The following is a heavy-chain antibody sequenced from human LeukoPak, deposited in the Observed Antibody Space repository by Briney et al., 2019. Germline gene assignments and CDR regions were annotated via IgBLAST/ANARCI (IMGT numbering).Heavy chain of an antibody. V-gene: IGHV1-2*02. CDR1: GYTFTGYY. D-gene: IGHD1-26*01. CDR2: INPNSGGT. CDR3: ARDSSRWEPEIHSFDY. J-gene: IGHJ4*02. Sequence: GASVKVSCKASGYTFTGYYMHWVRQAPGQGLEWMGWINPNSGGTNYAQKFQGRVTMTRDTSISTAYMELSRLRSDDTAVYYCARDSSRWEPEIHSFDYWGQGTLVTVSS.